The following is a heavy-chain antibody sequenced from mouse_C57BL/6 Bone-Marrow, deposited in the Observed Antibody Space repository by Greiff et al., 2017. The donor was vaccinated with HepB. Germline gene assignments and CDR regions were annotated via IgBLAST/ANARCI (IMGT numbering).Heavy chain of an antibody. Sequence: VQLQQPGAELVKPGASVKLSCKASGYTFTSYWMHWVKQRPGQGLEWIGMIHPNSGSTNYNEKFKSKATLTVDKSSSTAYMQLSSLTTEDSAVYYCARYYDSSPFAMDYWGQGTSVTVSS. D-gene: IGHD1-1*01. V-gene: IGHV1-64*01. J-gene: IGHJ4*01. CDR2: IHPNSGST. CDR1: GYTFTSYW. CDR3: ARYYDSSPFAMDY.